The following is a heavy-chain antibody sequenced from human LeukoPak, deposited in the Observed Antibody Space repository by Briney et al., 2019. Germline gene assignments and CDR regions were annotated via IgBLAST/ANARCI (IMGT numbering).Heavy chain of an antibody. CDR3: ARRAGEYSHPYDY. CDR1: GFIVSINS. V-gene: IGHV3-53*01. D-gene: IGHD4-17*01. Sequence: GGSLRLSCTVSGFIVSINSMSWVRQAPGKGLEWVSFIYSGGNTHYSDSVKGRFTISRDNSKNTLYLHMNSLRAEDTAVYYCARRAGEYSHPYDYWGQGTLVTVSS. J-gene: IGHJ4*02. CDR2: IYSGGNT.